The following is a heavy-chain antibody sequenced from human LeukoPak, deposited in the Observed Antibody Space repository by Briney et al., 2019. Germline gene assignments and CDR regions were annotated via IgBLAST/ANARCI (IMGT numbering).Heavy chain of an antibody. V-gene: IGHV3-30*18. Sequence: GRSLRLSCAASGFTFSSYGMHWVRQAPGKGLEWVAVISYDGSNKYYADSVKGRFTISRDNSKNTLYLQMNSLRAEDTAVYYCAKDRRDYAPGGYWGQGTLVTVSS. CDR3: AKDRRDYAPGGY. J-gene: IGHJ4*02. CDR2: ISYDGSNK. CDR1: GFTFSSYG. D-gene: IGHD2-2*01.